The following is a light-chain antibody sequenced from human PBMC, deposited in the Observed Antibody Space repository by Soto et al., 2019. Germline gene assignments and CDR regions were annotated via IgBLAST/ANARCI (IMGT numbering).Light chain of an antibody. Sequence: VRIPSPATVSVSQREGATLSCRASQGIGDTLAWYQHKPGQTPRLLIYDTSTRATGVPTRFSGSRSGAEFTLTTNCLQSEDFAVYYCQPYNNWPLTFGGGTKVDIK. V-gene: IGKV3-15*01. J-gene: IGKJ4*01. CDR1: QGIGDT. CDR3: QPYNNWPLT. CDR2: DTS.